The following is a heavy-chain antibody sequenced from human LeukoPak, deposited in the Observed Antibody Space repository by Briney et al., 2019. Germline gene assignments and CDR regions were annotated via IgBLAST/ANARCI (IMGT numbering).Heavy chain of an antibody. CDR1: GYTFFDYG. D-gene: IGHD2/OR15-2a*01. V-gene: IGHV1-18*01. Sequence: GASVKVSCKASGYTFFDYGISWLRQAPGQGLEWVGWVGPYNGNTQYSQKLQGRVILTTDTLTNTAFMEPTSLSPDDTAIYYCARDYSTKMATITDIWGQGTLVAVFS. CDR3: ARDYSTKMATITDI. J-gene: IGHJ4*02. CDR2: VGPYNGNT.